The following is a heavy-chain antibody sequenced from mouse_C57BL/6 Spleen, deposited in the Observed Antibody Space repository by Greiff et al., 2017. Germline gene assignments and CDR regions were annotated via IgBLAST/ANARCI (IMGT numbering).Heavy chain of an antibody. V-gene: IGHV1-69*01. CDR1: GYTFTSYW. J-gene: IGHJ1*03. D-gene: IGHD1-1*02. CDR2: IDPSDSYT. Sequence: QVQLQQPGAELVMPGASVKLSCKASGYTFTSYWMHWVKQRPGQGLEWIGEIDPSDSYTNYNQKFKGKSTLTVDKSSSTAYMQLSSLTSEDSAVYYCARNQVCGPGYFDVWGTGTTVTVSS. CDR3: ARNQVCGPGYFDV.